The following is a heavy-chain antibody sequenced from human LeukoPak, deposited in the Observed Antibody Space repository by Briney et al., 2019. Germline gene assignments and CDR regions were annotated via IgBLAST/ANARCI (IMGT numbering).Heavy chain of an antibody. CDR1: GYTFTSYY. V-gene: IGHV1-46*01. CDR3: ARVVGVGATSDY. J-gene: IGHJ4*02. D-gene: IGHD1-26*01. CDR2: INPSGGST. Sequence: GASVKVSCKASGYTFTSYYMHWVRQAPGQGLEWMGIINPSGGSTSYAQKFQGRVTMTRDTSTSTVYMELSSLRAEDTAVYYCARVVGVGATSDYWGQGTLVTVSS.